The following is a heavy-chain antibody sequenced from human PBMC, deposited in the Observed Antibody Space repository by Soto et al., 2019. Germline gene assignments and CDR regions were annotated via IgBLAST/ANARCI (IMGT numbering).Heavy chain of an antibody. CDR2: ISSSSSYI. CDR3: ARADPEKWLFHDHWYFDL. CDR1: GFTFSSYS. D-gene: IGHD3-22*01. V-gene: IGHV3-21*01. Sequence: GGSLRLSCAASGFTFSSYSMNWVRQAPGKGLEWVSSISSSSSYIYYADSVKGRFTISRDNAKNSLYLQMNSLRAEDTAVYYCARADPEKWLFHDHWYFDLWGRGTLVTVSS. J-gene: IGHJ2*01.